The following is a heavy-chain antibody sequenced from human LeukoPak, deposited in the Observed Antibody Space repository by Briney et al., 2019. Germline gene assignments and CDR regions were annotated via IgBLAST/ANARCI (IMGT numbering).Heavy chain of an antibody. CDR1: GFTFSSYS. J-gene: IGHJ4*02. V-gene: IGHV3-21*01. CDR3: ARDSSGYDSAGFDY. D-gene: IGHD3-22*01. Sequence: GGSLRLSCAASGFTFSSYSMNWVRQAPGKGLEWVSSISSSSSYIYYADSVKGRFTISRDNAKNSLYLQMNSLRAEDTAVYYCARDSSGYDSAGFDYWGQRTLVTVSS. CDR2: ISSSSSYI.